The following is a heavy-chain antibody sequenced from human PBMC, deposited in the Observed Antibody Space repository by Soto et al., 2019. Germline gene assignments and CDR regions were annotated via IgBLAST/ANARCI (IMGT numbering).Heavy chain of an antibody. CDR2: IYSGGTT. J-gene: IGHJ4*02. Sequence: PGGSLRLSCAASGFTVSNNYMIWFRPPPGKGLEWVSLIYSGGTTYYADSVKGRFTISRDNSKNTLYLQMNSLRVEDTAVYYCARNGWGMATVGMWGPGTLVTVSS. CDR1: GFTVSNNY. D-gene: IGHD4-4*01. V-gene: IGHV3-53*01. CDR3: ARNGWGMATVGM.